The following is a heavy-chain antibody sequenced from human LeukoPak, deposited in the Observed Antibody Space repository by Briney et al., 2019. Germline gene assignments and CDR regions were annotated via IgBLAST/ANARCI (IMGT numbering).Heavy chain of an antibody. CDR2: INPNSGAT. Sequence: GASVKVSCKASGYTFTGYYIHGVRQAPGQGLEGMGWINPNSGATQYAQKFQGRVTLTRDTSISTAYMELSRLRSDDTAVYYCARGSENPPFDYWGQGTLVTVSS. CDR1: GYTFTGYY. CDR3: ARGSENPPFDY. V-gene: IGHV1-2*02. J-gene: IGHJ4*02. D-gene: IGHD2-15*01.